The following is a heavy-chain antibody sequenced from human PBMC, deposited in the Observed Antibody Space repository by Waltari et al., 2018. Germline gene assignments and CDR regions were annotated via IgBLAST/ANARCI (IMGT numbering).Heavy chain of an antibody. Sequence: QVQLQQWGAGLLKPSETLSLTCAVYGGSFSGYYWSWIRQPPGKGLGWIGEINHRGSTNYNPALKSRGTISVDPSKNQFSLKLSSVTAADTAVYYCARGTRYYDFWSGYFQPHYFDYWGQGTLVTVSS. J-gene: IGHJ4*02. D-gene: IGHD3-3*01. CDR2: INHRGST. CDR3: ARGTRYYDFWSGYFQPHYFDY. CDR1: GGSFSGYY. V-gene: IGHV4-34*01.